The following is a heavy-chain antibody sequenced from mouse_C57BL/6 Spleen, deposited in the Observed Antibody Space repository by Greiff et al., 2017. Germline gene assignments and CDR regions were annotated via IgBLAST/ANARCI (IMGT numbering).Heavy chain of an antibody. CDR1: GYTFTDYY. Sequence: EVQLQQSGPELVKPGASVKISCKASGYTFTDYYMNWVKQSPGKSLEWIGDINPNNGGTSYNQKFKGKATLTVDKSSSTAYMELRSLTSEDSAVYYWAREGEFDYWGQGTTLTVSS. CDR2: INPNNGGT. J-gene: IGHJ2*01. CDR3: AREGEFDY. V-gene: IGHV1-26*01.